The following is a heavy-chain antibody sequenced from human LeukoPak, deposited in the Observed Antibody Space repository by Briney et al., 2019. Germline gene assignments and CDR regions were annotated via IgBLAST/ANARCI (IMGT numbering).Heavy chain of an antibody. D-gene: IGHD6-19*01. CDR2: LYYSGST. Sequence: SETLSLTCTVSGGSISRSNYSWGWIRQPPGKGLEWVGSLYYSGSTHYNPSPKSRVTISGDTSKNQFSLKLSSVTAADAAVYYCASRIAVAGTHYFDYWGQGTLLTVSS. CDR3: ASRIAVAGTHYFDY. V-gene: IGHV4-39*01. CDR1: GGSISRSNYS. J-gene: IGHJ4*02.